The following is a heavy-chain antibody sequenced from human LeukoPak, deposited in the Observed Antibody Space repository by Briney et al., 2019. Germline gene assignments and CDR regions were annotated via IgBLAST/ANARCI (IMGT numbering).Heavy chain of an antibody. CDR1: GGSISSYY. D-gene: IGHD3-16*01. CDR3: ARHEPDYVWGSYQINWFDP. Sequence: SETLSLTCTVSGGSISSYYWSWIRQPPGKGLEWIGYIYYSGSTNYNPSLKSRVTISVDTSKNQFSLKLSSVTAADTAVYYCARHEPDYVWGSYQINWFDPWGQGTLVTVSS. CDR2: IYYSGST. V-gene: IGHV4-59*08. J-gene: IGHJ5*02.